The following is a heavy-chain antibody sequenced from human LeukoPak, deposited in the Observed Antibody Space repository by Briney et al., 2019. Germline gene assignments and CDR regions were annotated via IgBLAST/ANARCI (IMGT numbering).Heavy chain of an antibody. V-gene: IGHV3-30-3*01. J-gene: IGHJ5*02. D-gene: IGHD3-16*01. CDR1: GFTFSSYA. CDR2: ISYDGSNK. CDR3: ARDYPKGNRAGGGTPGNWFDP. Sequence: PGGSSRLSCAASGFTFSSYAMHWVRQAPGKGLEWVAVISYDGSNKYYADSVKGRFTISRDNSKNTLYLQMNSLRAEDTAVYYCARDYPKGNRAGGGTPGNWFDPWGQGTLVTVSS.